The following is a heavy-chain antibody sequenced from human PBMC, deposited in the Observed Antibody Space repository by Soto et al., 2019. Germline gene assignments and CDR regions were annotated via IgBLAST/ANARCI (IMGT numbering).Heavy chain of an antibody. D-gene: IGHD6-19*01. J-gene: IGHJ4*02. CDR2: LNPNSGDT. CDR3: ATSGGGWYLY. Sequence: QVQLVQSGAEVKKPGASMKVSCKASGYTFSSYDINWVRQATGQGLEWMGWLNPNSGDTGYAQKFQGRVTLTRNTSINTAYIDLSSLTSDDTAVYYCATSGGGWYLYWGQGTLVTVSS. CDR1: GYTFSSYD. V-gene: IGHV1-8*01.